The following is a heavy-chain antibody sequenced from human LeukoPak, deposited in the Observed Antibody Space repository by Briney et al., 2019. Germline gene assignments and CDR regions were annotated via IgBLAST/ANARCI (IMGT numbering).Heavy chain of an antibody. D-gene: IGHD3-3*01. CDR3: ARARLSDFWSGNGGGNWFDP. V-gene: IGHV4-59*01. CDR2: IYYSGST. Sequence: SETLSLTCTVSGGSISSDYWSWIRQPPGKGLEWIGYIYYSGSTNYNPSLKSRVTISVDTSKNQFSLKLSSVTAADTAVYYCARARLSDFWSGNGGGNWFDPWGQGMLVTVSS. CDR1: GGSISSDY. J-gene: IGHJ5*02.